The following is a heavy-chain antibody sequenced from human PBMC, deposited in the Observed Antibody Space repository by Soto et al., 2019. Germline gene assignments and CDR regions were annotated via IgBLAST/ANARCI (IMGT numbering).Heavy chain of an antibody. Sequence: ASVKVSCKASGYTFTSYGISWVRQAPGQGLEWMGWISAYNGNTNYAQKLQGRVTMTTDTSTSTAYMELRSLRSDDTAVYYCARGFHYDWWSGYQAPSYYMDVWGKGTTVTVSS. V-gene: IGHV1-18*01. CDR2: ISAYNGNT. CDR1: GYTFTSYG. D-gene: IGHD3-3*01. CDR3: ARGFHYDWWSGYQAPSYYMDV. J-gene: IGHJ6*03.